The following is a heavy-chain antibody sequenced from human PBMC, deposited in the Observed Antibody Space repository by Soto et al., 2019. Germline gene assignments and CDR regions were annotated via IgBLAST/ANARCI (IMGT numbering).Heavy chain of an antibody. Sequence: GGSLRLSCAASGFTFSSYAMHGVRQAPGKGLEWVAVISYDGSNKYSADSVKGRFTISRDNSKNTLYLQMNSLRAEDTAVYYCARDQDSSSMLGAAFDNGAQGTMVTI. CDR1: GFTFSSYA. J-gene: IGHJ3*02. V-gene: IGHV3-30-3*01. CDR3: ARDQDSSSMLGAAFDN. CDR2: ISYDGSNK. D-gene: IGHD6-6*01.